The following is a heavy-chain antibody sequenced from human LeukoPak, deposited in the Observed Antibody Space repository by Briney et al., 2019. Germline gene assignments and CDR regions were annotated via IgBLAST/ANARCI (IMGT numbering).Heavy chain of an antibody. V-gene: IGHV3-23*01. CDR3: TASGDYYYYYMDV. Sequence: GGSLRLSCAASGFTFSSYAMNWVRQAPGKGLEWVSGISGSGGSTYYADSVRGRFTISRDNSKNTLYLQMNSLRAEDMALYYCTASGDYYYYYMDVWGKGTTVTVSS. J-gene: IGHJ6*03. D-gene: IGHD3-10*01. CDR1: GFTFSSYA. CDR2: ISGSGGST.